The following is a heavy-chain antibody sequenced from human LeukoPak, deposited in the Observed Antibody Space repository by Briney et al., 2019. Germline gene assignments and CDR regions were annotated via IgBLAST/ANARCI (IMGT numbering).Heavy chain of an antibody. Sequence: SSETLSLTCTVSGGSISSYYWNWIRQPPGKGLEWIGEINHSGSTNYNPSLKSRVTISVDTSKNQFSLKLSSVTAADTAVYYCARDLNFEYSSSSGLDYWGQGTLVTVSS. CDR2: INHSGST. J-gene: IGHJ4*02. V-gene: IGHV4-34*01. D-gene: IGHD6-6*01. CDR3: ARDLNFEYSSSSGLDY. CDR1: GGSISSYY.